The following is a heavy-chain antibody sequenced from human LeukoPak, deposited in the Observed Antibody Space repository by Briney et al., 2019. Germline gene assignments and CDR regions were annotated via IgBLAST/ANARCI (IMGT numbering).Heavy chain of an antibody. Sequence: GGSLRLSCAASGFTFSSFAMSWVRQAPGKGLEWVSTISGSTYITYYADSVKGRFTISRDTSNNTLYLQLDSLRAEDMAVYYCAKVDTAMIRRYYFDFWGQGTLVTVSS. CDR3: AKVDTAMIRRYYFDF. D-gene: IGHD5-18*01. J-gene: IGHJ4*02. CDR2: ISGSTYIT. CDR1: GFTFSSFA. V-gene: IGHV3-23*01.